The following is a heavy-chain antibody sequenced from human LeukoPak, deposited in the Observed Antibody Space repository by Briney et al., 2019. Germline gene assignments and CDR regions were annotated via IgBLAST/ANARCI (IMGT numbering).Heavy chain of an antibody. V-gene: IGHV4-39*01. CDR1: GGSISSSSYY. Sequence: SETLSLTCTVSGGSISSSSYYWGWIRQPPGKGLEWIGSIYYSGSTYYNPSLKSRVTISVDTSKNQFSLKLSSVTAADTAVYYCARQPLVSPYYDFWSGYYMGDYWGQGSLVTVSS. J-gene: IGHJ4*02. D-gene: IGHD3-3*01. CDR3: ARQPLVSPYYDFWSGYYMGDY. CDR2: IYYSGST.